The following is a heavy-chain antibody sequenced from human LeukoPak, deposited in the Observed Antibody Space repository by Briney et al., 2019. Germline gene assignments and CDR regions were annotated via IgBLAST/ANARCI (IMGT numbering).Heavy chain of an antibody. D-gene: IGHD6-13*01. J-gene: IGHJ4*02. Sequence: SETLSLTCTVSGGSISSYYWSWIRQPPGKGLEWIGYIYYSGSTNYNPSLKSRVTISVDTSKNQFSLELSSVTAADTAVYYCARGLNSSSWYEGNGYWGQGTLVTVSS. CDR2: IYYSGST. CDR3: ARGLNSSSWYEGNGY. CDR1: GGSISSYY. V-gene: IGHV4-59*12.